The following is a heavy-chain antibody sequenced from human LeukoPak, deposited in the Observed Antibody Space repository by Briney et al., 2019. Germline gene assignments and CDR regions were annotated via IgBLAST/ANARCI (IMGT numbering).Heavy chain of an antibody. J-gene: IGHJ6*02. CDR1: GGSISNYY. Sequence: PSETLPLTCTVSGGSISNYYWSWIRQPPGKGLEWIGYIYYSGSTNYNPSLKSRVTISVDTSKNQFSLKLSSVTAADTAVYYCARSRYYDYRDGVDVWGQGTTVTVSS. CDR3: ARSRYYDYRDGVDV. D-gene: IGHD3-16*01. V-gene: IGHV4-59*01. CDR2: IYYSGST.